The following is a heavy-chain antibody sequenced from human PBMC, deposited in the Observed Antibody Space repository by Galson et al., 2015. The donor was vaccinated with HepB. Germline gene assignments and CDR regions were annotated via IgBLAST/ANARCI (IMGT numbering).Heavy chain of an antibody. CDR3: VRDIAVAALGSFDL. CDR1: GFTLSGHW. D-gene: IGHD6-19*01. V-gene: IGHV3-7*01. Sequence: SLRLSCAASGFTLSGHWMSWVRQRPGKRLEWVANINQDGGDKYYVDSVKGRFTVSRDNTKNSLYLQMDSLRAQDTAIYYCVRDIAVAALGSFDLWGQGAMVTVSS. CDR2: INQDGGDK. J-gene: IGHJ3*01.